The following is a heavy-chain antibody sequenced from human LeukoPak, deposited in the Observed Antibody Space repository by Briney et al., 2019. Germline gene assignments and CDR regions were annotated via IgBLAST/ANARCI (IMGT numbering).Heavy chain of an antibody. J-gene: IGHJ4*02. V-gene: IGHV4-39*07. Sequence: SETLSLTCTVSGGSISSSSYYWGWIRQPPGKGLEWIGSIYYSGSTYYNPSLKSRVTMSVDTSKNQFSLKLSSVTAADTAVYYCARVPGTAMVSPYFDYWGQGTLVTVSS. CDR1: GGSISSSSYY. D-gene: IGHD5-18*01. CDR3: ARVPGTAMVSPYFDY. CDR2: IYYSGST.